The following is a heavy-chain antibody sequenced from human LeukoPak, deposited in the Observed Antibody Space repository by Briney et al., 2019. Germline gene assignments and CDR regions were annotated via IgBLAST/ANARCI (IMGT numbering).Heavy chain of an antibody. D-gene: IGHD1-26*01. CDR3: ARDRHSGFDY. Sequence: SETLSLTCTVSGGSIRSSYYYWGWIRQPPGKGLEWLGYIFDSGRTNYNPSLKSRVTISIDTPKNQISLRLSSVTAADTAVYYCARDRHSGFDYWGQGTLVTVSS. CDR2: IFDSGRT. V-gene: IGHV4-61*01. J-gene: IGHJ4*02. CDR1: GGSIRSSYYY.